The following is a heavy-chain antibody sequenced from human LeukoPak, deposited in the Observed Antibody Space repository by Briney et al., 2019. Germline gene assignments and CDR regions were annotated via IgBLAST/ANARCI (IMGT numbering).Heavy chain of an antibody. Sequence: SETLSLTCTVSGGSISNSYWGWIRQPPGKRLEWIGDIYTNVITNYNPSLKSRVTTSVDTSTDQFSLRLNSVTSADTAIYFCVRLYNYNDYYIDVWGKATTVTVSS. V-gene: IGHV4-4*09. CDR2: IYTNVIT. D-gene: IGHD4-11*01. CDR3: VRLYNYNDYYIDV. CDR1: GGSISNSY. J-gene: IGHJ6*03.